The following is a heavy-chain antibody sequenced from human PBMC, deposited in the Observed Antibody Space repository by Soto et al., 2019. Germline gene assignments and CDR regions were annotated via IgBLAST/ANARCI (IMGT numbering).Heavy chain of an antibody. J-gene: IGHJ4*02. CDR2: IYWNDDK. D-gene: IGHD2-2*01. V-gene: IGHV2-5*01. Sequence: SGPTLVNPTQPLTLTCTFSGFSLSPSGVGVGWIRQPPGKALEWLALIYWNDDKRYSPSLKSRLTITKDTSKNQVVLTMTNMDPVDTATYYCAHSFVVVPAAMPCFDYWGQGTLVTVSS. CDR1: GFSLSPSGVG. CDR3: AHSFVVVPAAMPCFDY.